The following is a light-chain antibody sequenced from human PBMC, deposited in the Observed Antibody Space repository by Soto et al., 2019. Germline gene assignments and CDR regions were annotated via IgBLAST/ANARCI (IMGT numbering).Light chain of an antibody. CDR2: DVS. CDR3: CSYAGTPYV. J-gene: IGLJ1*01. Sequence: QSALTQPRSVSESPGQSVTISCTGTSSDVGGYNYVSWYQQHPGKAPKLMIYDVSKRPSGVPDRFSGSKSGNTASLTISGLRAEDEADYYCCSYAGTPYVFGTGTKFTVL. CDR1: SSDVGGYNY. V-gene: IGLV2-11*01.